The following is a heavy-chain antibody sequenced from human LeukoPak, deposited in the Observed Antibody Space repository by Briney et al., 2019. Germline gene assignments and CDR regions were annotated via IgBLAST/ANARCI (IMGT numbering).Heavy chain of an antibody. J-gene: IGHJ6*03. CDR2: IYYSGST. V-gene: IGHV4-39*07. D-gene: IGHD3-9*01. Sequence: PSETLSLTCTVSGGSISSSSYYWGWIRQPPGKGLEWIGSIYYSGSTYYNPSLKSRVTISVDTSKNQFSLKLSSVTAADTAVYYCARDTHDILTGENNYYYYMDVWGKGTTVTVSS. CDR1: GGSISSSSYY. CDR3: ARDTHDILTGENNYYYYMDV.